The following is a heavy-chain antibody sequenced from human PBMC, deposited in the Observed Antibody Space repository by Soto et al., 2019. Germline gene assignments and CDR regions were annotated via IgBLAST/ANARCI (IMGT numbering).Heavy chain of an antibody. J-gene: IGHJ4*02. V-gene: IGHV4-30-4*01. CDR1: GGSISSGDYY. CDR2: IYHSGST. CDR3: AGSPDEEYYDGSGYNTPPFIFDY. D-gene: IGHD3-22*01. Sequence: PSETLSLTCTVSGGSISSGDYYWSWIRQPPGKGLEWIGYIYHSGSTYYNPSLESRVTISVGTSKNQLSLKLSSVTAADTAVYYCAGSPDEEYYDGSGYNTPPFIFDYWGRGTLVTLSS.